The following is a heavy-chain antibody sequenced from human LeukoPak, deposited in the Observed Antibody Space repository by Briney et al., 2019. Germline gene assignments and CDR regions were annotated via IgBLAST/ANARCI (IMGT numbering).Heavy chain of an antibody. Sequence: PSETLSLTCTVSGGSVSGGNYYRSWIRQSPGKGLEWIGYIHCSGSTVYNPSLKSRVTMSIDTSKNQFSLNLSSVTAADTAVYYCARTGSTGGYWGQGTLVTVSS. CDR2: IHCSGST. CDR1: GGSVSGGNYY. D-gene: IGHD1-1*01. CDR3: ARTGSTGGY. V-gene: IGHV4-61*01. J-gene: IGHJ4*02.